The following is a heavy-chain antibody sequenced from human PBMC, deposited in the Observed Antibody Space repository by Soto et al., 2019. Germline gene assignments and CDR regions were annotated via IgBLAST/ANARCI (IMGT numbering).Heavy chain of an antibody. CDR1: GFSLSTRGVG. CDR3: AHVLVVVANYGMDV. CDR2: IYWDDAK. J-gene: IGHJ6*02. D-gene: IGHD2-15*01. Sequence: QITLKESGPTLVKPTQTLTLTCTFSGFSLSTRGVGVGWIRQPPGKALEWLALIYWDDAKRYSPSLTSRLTITKDTSKNQVVLTMTNMDPVDTATYYCAHVLVVVANYGMDVWGQGTTVTVSS. V-gene: IGHV2-5*02.